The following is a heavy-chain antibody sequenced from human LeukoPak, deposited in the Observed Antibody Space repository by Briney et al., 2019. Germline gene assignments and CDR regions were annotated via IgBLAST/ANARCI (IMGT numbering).Heavy chain of an antibody. CDR2: ISYDGSNK. J-gene: IGHJ6*04. CDR3: AKDRGYQKYYYYGMDV. V-gene: IGHV3-30*18. D-gene: IGHD2-2*01. Sequence: PGRSLRLSCAASGFTFSSYGMHRVRQAPGKGLEWVAVISYDGSNKYYADSVKGRFTISRDNSKNTLYLQMNSLRAEDTAVYYCAKDRGYQKYYYYGMDVWGKGTTVTVSS. CDR1: GFTFSSYG.